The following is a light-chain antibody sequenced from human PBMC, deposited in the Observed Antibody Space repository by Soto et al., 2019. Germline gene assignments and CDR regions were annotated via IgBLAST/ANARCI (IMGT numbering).Light chain of an antibody. J-gene: IGLJ1*01. CDR1: SSDVGGYNY. V-gene: IGLV2-14*03. CDR2: DVS. CDR3: SSYTSSSTYV. Sequence: QSALTQPASVSGSPGQSITISCTGTSSDVGGYNYVSWYQQHPGKAPKLMIYDVSSRPSGVSNRFSGSKSDNTASLTISGLQAEDEADYYCSSYTSSSTYVFGTGTKLTVL.